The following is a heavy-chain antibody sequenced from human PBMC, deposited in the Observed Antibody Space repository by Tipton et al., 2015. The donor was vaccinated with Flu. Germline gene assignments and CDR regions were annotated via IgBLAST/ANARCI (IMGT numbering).Heavy chain of an antibody. CDR2: VFYTGST. D-gene: IGHD3-10*01. Sequence: LRLSCSVSGGPISSYYWSWIRQPPGKGLEWIGYVFYTGSTDYNPSLKSRVTISVDTSKNQFSLGLISVTAAETAVYYCARIQGGYYGSESYDTWGQGMLVTVSS. CDR3: ARIQGGYYGSESYDT. V-gene: IGHV4-59*01. CDR1: GGPISSYY. J-gene: IGHJ5*02.